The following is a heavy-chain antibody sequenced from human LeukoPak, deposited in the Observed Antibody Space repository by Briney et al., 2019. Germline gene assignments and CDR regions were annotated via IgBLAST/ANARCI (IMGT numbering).Heavy chain of an antibody. CDR3: ARSDGGSESY. CDR2: ISSTGSYI. CDR1: GFTFSSYG. J-gene: IGHJ4*02. D-gene: IGHD1-26*01. Sequence: GGSLRLSCATSGFTFSSYGMNWVRQAPGKGLEWVSSISSTGSYIFYADSVKGRFTISRDDAKNSVYLQMNSLRDEDTAVYYCARSDGGSESYWGQGILVTVSS. V-gene: IGHV3-21*06.